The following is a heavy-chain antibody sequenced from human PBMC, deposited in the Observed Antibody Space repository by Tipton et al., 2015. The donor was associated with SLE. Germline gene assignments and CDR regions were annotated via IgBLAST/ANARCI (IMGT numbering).Heavy chain of an antibody. Sequence: SLRLSCAASGFTFNTYWMHWVRQVPGKGLVWLSRLNGDGRLTTYADSVQGRFTISRDNAKNTLYLQVNNLRAEDTAVYYCARGAYYDSSSYYSPYYYHYYMHVWGKGTTVTVSS. CDR2: LNGDGRLT. J-gene: IGHJ6*03. V-gene: IGHV3-74*01. D-gene: IGHD3-22*01. CDR3: ARGAYYDSSSYYSPYYYHYYMHV. CDR1: GFTFNTYW.